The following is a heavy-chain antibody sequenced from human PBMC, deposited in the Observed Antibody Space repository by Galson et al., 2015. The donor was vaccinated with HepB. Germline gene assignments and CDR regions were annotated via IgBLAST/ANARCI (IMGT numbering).Heavy chain of an antibody. D-gene: IGHD3-22*01. Sequence: SVKVSCKASGYTFTSYGISWVRQAPGQGLEWMGWISAYNGNTNYAQKLQGRVTMTTDTSTSTAYMELRSLRSDDTAVYYCARNRITMIVVDGTNDAFDIWGQGTMVTVSS. V-gene: IGHV1-18*04. CDR1: GYTFTSYG. CDR3: ARNRITMIVVDGTNDAFDI. CDR2: ISAYNGNT. J-gene: IGHJ3*02.